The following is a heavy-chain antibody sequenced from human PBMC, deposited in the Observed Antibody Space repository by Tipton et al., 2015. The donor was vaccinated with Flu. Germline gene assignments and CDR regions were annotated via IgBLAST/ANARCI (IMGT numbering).Heavy chain of an antibody. Sequence: TLSLTCAVSGYSISSGFYWGWIRQAPGKGLEWIGNIYHSGSTYYNPSLQSRVTISVDTSKNQFSLNLRFVTAADTALYFCARGEQQLGTIDYWGQGTLVTVSS. J-gene: IGHJ4*02. D-gene: IGHD6-13*01. CDR2: IYHSGST. CDR1: GYSISSGFY. V-gene: IGHV4-38-2*01. CDR3: ARGEQQLGTIDY.